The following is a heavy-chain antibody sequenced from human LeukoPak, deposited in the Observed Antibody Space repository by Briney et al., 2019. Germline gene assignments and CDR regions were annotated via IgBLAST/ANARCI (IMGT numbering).Heavy chain of an antibody. Sequence: GGSLRLSCAASGFTFSDAWMNWVRQAPGKGLEWVGRIKRKTDAGTTDYAAPVKGRFTISRDDSKNTLYLQMNSLKPEDTAVYYCTTGNWGPYWGQGTLVTVSS. CDR1: GFTFSDAW. CDR3: TTGNWGPY. D-gene: IGHD7-27*01. J-gene: IGHJ4*02. V-gene: IGHV3-15*07. CDR2: IKRKTDAGTT.